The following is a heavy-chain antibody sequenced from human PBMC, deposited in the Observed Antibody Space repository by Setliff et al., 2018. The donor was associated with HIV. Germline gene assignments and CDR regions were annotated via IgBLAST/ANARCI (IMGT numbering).Heavy chain of an antibody. D-gene: IGHD3-10*01. V-gene: IGHV3-48*04. Sequence: LRLSCAANGFSFSSYAMSRVRQAPGKGLEWVGFINSGSSSIFYGDSVKGRFTISRDDAKNSLLLHMNSLRAEDTAVYYCARETTGWFGELAAAFDIWGHGTLVTVSS. CDR2: INSGSSSI. CDR3: ARETTGWFGELAAAFDI. J-gene: IGHJ3*02. CDR1: GFSFSSYA.